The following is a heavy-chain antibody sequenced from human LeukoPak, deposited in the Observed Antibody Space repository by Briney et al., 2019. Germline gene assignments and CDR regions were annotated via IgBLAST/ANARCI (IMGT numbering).Heavy chain of an antibody. Sequence: SETLSLTCAVSGGSISSSNWWSWVRQPPGKGLEWIGEIYHSGSTNYNPSLKSRVTISVDKSKNQFSLKLSSVTAADTAEYYCARALYYDFWSGQEYYYGMDVWGQGTTVTVSS. J-gene: IGHJ6*02. CDR2: IYHSGST. D-gene: IGHD3-3*01. CDR3: ARALYYDFWSGQEYYYGMDV. V-gene: IGHV4-4*02. CDR1: GGSISSSNW.